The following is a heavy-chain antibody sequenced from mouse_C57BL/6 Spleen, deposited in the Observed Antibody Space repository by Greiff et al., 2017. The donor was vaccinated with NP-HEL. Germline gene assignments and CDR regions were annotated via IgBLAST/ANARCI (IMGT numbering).Heavy chain of an antibody. CDR1: GYTFTSYW. J-gene: IGHJ2*01. CDR2: IYPGSGST. D-gene: IGHD2-12*01. Sequence: QVQLQQPGAELVKPGASVKMSCKASGYTFTSYWITWVKQRPGQGLEWIGDIYPGSGSTNYNEKFKSKATLTVDTSSSTAYMQLSSLTSEDSAVYYCARRAYYKDYFDYWGQGTTLTVSS. CDR3: ARRAYYKDYFDY. V-gene: IGHV1-55*01.